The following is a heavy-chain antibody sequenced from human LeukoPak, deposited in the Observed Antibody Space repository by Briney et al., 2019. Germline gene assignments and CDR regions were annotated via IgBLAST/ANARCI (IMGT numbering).Heavy chain of an antibody. CDR2: ISDNGGST. Sequence: PGGSLRLSCSASGFTFSRYAMHWVRQTPGTGLEYVSAISDNGGSTYYADSVKGRFTISRDNSKNTLYLQTNSLRAEDTAVYYCAKHLAPYDSSGYYRRFDYWGQGTLVTVSS. CDR1: GFTFSRYA. J-gene: IGHJ4*02. V-gene: IGHV3-64*04. CDR3: AKHLAPYDSSGYYRRFDY. D-gene: IGHD3-22*01.